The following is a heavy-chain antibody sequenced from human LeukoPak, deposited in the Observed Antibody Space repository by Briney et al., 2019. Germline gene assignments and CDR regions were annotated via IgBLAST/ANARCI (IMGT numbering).Heavy chain of an antibody. J-gene: IGHJ4*02. Sequence: GASVKVSCKASGYTFTGYYMHWVRQAPGQGLEWMGWINPNSGGTNYAQKFQGRVTMTRDTSISTAYMELSRLRSDDTAVYYCARAHTAMGKSHFDYWGQGTLVTVSS. V-gene: IGHV1-2*02. CDR2: INPNSGGT. D-gene: IGHD5-18*01. CDR1: GYTFTGYY. CDR3: ARAHTAMGKSHFDY.